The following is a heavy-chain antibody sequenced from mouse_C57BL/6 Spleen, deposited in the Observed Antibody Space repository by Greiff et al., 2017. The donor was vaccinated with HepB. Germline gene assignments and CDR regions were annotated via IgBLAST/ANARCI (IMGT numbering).Heavy chain of an antibody. CDR2: ISSGGSYT. D-gene: IGHD3-2*02. J-gene: IGHJ4*01. Sequence: EVQRVESGGDLVKPGGSLKLSCAASGFTFSSYGMSWVRQTPDKRLEWVATISSGGSYTYYPDSVKGRFTISRDNAKNTLYLQMSSLKSEDTAMYYCARHDPAQKGAMDYWGQGTSVTVSS. CDR1: GFTFSSYG. V-gene: IGHV5-6*01. CDR3: ARHDPAQKGAMDY.